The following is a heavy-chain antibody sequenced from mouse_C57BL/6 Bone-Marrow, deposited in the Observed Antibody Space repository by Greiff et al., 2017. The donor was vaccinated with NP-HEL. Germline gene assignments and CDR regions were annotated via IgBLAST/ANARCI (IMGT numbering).Heavy chain of an antibody. D-gene: IGHD4-1*02. CDR1: GYTFTSYG. CDR3: ARCNWAWFAY. Sequence: QVHVKQSGAELARPGASVKLSCKASGYTFTSYGISWVKQRTGQGLEWIGEIYPRSGNTYYNEKFKGKATLTADKSSSTAYMELRSLTSEDSAVYFCARCNWAWFAYWGQGTLVTVSA. CDR2: IYPRSGNT. J-gene: IGHJ3*01. V-gene: IGHV1-81*01.